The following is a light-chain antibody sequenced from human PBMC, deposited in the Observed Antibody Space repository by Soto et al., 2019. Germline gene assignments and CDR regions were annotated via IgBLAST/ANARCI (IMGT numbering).Light chain of an antibody. V-gene: IGKV3-20*01. CDR1: QSVSASY. CDR2: DAS. CDR3: QQYHTSAT. J-gene: IGKJ2*01. Sequence: EIVLTQSPGTLSLSPGERATLSCRASQSVSASYLAWYQQKPGQAPRLLISDASSRATGFPDRFSGSGSGTDFTLTISRLEPEDSAVYYCQQYHTSATFGQGTKLEI.